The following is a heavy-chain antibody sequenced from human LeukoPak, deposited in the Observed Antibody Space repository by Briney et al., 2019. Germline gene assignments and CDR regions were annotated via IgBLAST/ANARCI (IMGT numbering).Heavy chain of an antibody. Sequence: GGSLRLSCAASGFTFSNYGMHWVRQAPGKGLEWVAVISYDGNNKYYADSVRGRFTISRDNSKNTLYLQMNSLRAEDTAVYYCAKDKSYYDSSGYFDYWGQGTLVTVSS. CDR1: GFTFSNYG. V-gene: IGHV3-30*18. CDR2: ISYDGNNK. D-gene: IGHD3-22*01. J-gene: IGHJ4*02. CDR3: AKDKSYYDSSGYFDY.